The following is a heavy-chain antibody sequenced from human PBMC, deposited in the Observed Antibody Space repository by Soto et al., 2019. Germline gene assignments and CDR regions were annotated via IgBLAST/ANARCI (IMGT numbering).Heavy chain of an antibody. Sequence: ASVKVSCKVSGYTRTELSIHWVLQAPGEGLEWMGGFDLENGETIYAQRFQGRVTMTEESSADTPYIELCSLRSEDSAVYYCAIEVRRRNLFDHWGQGTMVTVSS. CDR3: AIEVRRRNLFDH. D-gene: IGHD6-25*01. CDR1: GYTRTELS. V-gene: IGHV1-24*01. CDR2: FDLENGET. J-gene: IGHJ4*02.